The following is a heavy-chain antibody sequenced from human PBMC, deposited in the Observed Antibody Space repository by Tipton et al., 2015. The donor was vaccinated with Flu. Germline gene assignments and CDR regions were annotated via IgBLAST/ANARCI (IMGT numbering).Heavy chain of an antibody. J-gene: IGHJ6*03. CDR3: ARGWYCTNGVCYFGYMDV. CDR2: ISSSSSTI. D-gene: IGHD2-8*01. V-gene: IGHV3-48*04. Sequence: GSLRLSCAASGFTFSSYSMNWVRQAPGKGLEWVSYISSSSSTIYYADSVKGRFTISRDNAKNSLYLQMNSLRAEDTTVYYCARGWYCTNGVCYFGYMDVWGKGTTVTVSS. CDR1: GFTFSSYS.